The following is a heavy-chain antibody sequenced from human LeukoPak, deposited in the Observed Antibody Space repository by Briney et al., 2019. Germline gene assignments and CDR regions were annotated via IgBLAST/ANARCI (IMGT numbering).Heavy chain of an antibody. Sequence: GGSLRLSCAASGFTFSSSWMYWVRHAPGKGLVWVSRINSDESITTYADSVRGRFTISRDNAKNTLYLQMNSLRAEDTAVYYCARGLVPGFLDYWGQGTPVTVSS. V-gene: IGHV3-74*01. CDR1: GFTFSSSW. CDR2: INSDESIT. J-gene: IGHJ4*02. CDR3: ARGLVPGFLDY. D-gene: IGHD4-11*01.